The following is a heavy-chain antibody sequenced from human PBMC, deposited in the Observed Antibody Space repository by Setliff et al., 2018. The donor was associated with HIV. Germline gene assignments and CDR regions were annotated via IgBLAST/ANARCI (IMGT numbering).Heavy chain of an antibody. V-gene: IGHV4-34*01. CDR2: ISPSGST. Sequence: ASETLSLTCVVYRGSFSDYYWTWIRQPPGKGLEWIGEISPSGSTNYNPSLKSRVTISEDTSRNQFSLRLSSVTAADTAIYYCARVPTSSWYVTTQRTKEYFHHWGQGTLVTVSS. CDR3: ARVPTSSWYVTTQRTKEYFHH. D-gene: IGHD6-13*01. CDR1: RGSFSDYY. J-gene: IGHJ1*01.